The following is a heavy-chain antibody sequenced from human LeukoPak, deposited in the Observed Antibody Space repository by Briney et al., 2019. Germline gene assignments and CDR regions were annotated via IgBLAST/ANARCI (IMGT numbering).Heavy chain of an antibody. CDR1: RGSISNSGYY. Sequence: SETLSLTCTVSRGSISNSGYYWGWIRQPPGKGLEWIGSIYYSGSTYYNPSLKSRVTISVDTSKNQFSLKLSSVTAADTAVYYCAIPDNDSSGYYSTQSHAFDIWGQGTMVTVSS. CDR2: IYYSGST. J-gene: IGHJ3*02. CDR3: AIPDNDSSGYYSTQSHAFDI. D-gene: IGHD3-22*01. V-gene: IGHV4-39*01.